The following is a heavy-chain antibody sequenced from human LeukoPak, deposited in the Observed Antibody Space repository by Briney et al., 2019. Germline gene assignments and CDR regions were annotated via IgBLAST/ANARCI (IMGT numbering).Heavy chain of an antibody. D-gene: IGHD3-22*01. Sequence: SETLSLTCTVSGGSISSSSYYWGWIRQPPGEGLEWIGSIYYSGSTYYNPSLKSRVTISVDTSKNQFSLKLSSVTAADTAVYYCARQGADSSGYYYLSYFDYWGQGTLVTVSS. CDR1: GGSISSSSYY. V-gene: IGHV4-39*01. CDR2: IYYSGST. J-gene: IGHJ4*02. CDR3: ARQGADSSGYYYLSYFDY.